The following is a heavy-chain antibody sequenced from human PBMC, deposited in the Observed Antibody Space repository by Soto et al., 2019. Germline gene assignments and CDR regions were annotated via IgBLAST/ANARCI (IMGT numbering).Heavy chain of an antibody. Sequence: PSETLSLTCTVSGGSISSGGYYWSWIRQHPGKGLEWIGYIYYSGSTYYNPSLKSRVTISVDTSKNQFSLKLSSVTAADTAVYYCARDLKWRDYGGRGKTKPSDGYYYYGMDVWGQGTTVTVSS. CDR2: IYYSGST. CDR3: ARDLKWRDYGGRGKTKPSDGYYYYGMDV. J-gene: IGHJ6*02. CDR1: GGSISSGGYY. V-gene: IGHV4-31*03. D-gene: IGHD4-17*01.